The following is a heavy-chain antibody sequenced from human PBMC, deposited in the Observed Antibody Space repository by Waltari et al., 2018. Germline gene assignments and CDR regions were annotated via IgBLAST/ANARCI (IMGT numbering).Heavy chain of an antibody. J-gene: IGHJ6*03. CDR1: GFTFSSYA. CDR3: AKNRPNYDILTGYYSYYYYYMDV. CDR2: ISGSGGST. Sequence: EVQLLESGGGLVQPGGSLRLSCAASGFTFSSYAMSWVRQAPGKGLEWVSAISGSGGSTYYADSVKVRFTISRDNSKNTLYLQMNSLRAEDTAVYYCAKNRPNYDILTGYYSYYYYYMDVWGKGTTVTVSS. V-gene: IGHV3-23*01. D-gene: IGHD3-9*01.